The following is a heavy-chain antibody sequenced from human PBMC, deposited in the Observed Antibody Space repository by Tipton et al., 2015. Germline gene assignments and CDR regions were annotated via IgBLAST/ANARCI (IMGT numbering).Heavy chain of an antibody. CDR1: GFTFSKYG. V-gene: IGHV3-30*18. CDR3: AKVPRAWHYSYGMDV. CDR2: TSYDGSNI. D-gene: IGHD5-12*01. J-gene: IGHJ6*02. Sequence: SLRLSCAGSGFTFSKYGMHWVRQAPGKGLEWVAVTSYDGSNIHYADSLKGRFTISRDNSKNTLYLQVNSLRAEDTAVYYCAKVPRAWHYSYGMDVWGQGTTVTVSS.